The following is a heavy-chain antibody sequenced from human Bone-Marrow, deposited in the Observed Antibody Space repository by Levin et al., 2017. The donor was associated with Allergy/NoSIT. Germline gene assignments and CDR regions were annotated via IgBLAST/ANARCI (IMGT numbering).Heavy chain of an antibody. CDR1: GGSISSSSYY. CDR3: ARQGNTMVRGPPAGLDY. CDR2: IYYSGST. D-gene: IGHD3-10*01. V-gene: IGHV4-39*01. J-gene: IGHJ4*02. Sequence: SETLSLTCTVSGGSISSSSYYWGWIRQPPGKGLEWIGSIYYSGSTYYNPSLKSRVTISVDTSKNQFSLKLSSVTAADTAVYYCARQGNTMVRGPPAGLDYWGQGTLVTVSS.